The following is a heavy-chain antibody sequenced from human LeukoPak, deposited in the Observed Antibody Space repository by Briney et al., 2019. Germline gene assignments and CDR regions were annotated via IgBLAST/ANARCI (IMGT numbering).Heavy chain of an antibody. J-gene: IGHJ3*02. CDR2: ISGSGGST. V-gene: IGHV3-23*01. CDR1: GFTFSSYG. CDR3: AKDLRGLWSMVYDAFDI. D-gene: IGHD2-8*01. Sequence: PGGSLRLSCAASGFTFSSYGMSWVRQAPGKGLEWVAAISGSGGSTYYADSVKGRFTISRDNSKNTLYLQMNSLRAEDTAVYYCAKDLRGLWSMVYDAFDIWGQGTMVTVSS.